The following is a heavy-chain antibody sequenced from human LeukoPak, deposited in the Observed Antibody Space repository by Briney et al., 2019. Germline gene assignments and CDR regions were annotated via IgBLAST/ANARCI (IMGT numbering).Heavy chain of an antibody. Sequence: GASAKVSCRASGGTFSNCAISWGRQAPGQGLEWLGGIIPIFGTASYAQKFQGRVTITADESTSTAYMELSSLRSEDTAVYYCARDLGDSFDYWGQGTLVTVSS. V-gene: IGHV1-69*01. CDR2: IIPIFGTA. CDR3: ARDLGDSFDY. CDR1: GGTFSNCA. D-gene: IGHD3-10*01. J-gene: IGHJ4*02.